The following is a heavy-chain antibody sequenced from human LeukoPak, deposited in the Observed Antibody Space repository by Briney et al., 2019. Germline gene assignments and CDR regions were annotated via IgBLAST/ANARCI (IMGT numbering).Heavy chain of an antibody. V-gene: IGHV4-59*01. D-gene: IGHD7-27*01. CDR1: GGSISSYY. Sequence: SETLSLTCTVSGGSISSYYWSWIRQPPGKGLEWIGYIYYSGSTNYNPSLKSRVTISVDTSKNQFSLKLSSVTAADTAVYYCASQLGLGAFDIWGQGTMVTVSS. J-gene: IGHJ3*02. CDR2: IYYSGST. CDR3: ASQLGLGAFDI.